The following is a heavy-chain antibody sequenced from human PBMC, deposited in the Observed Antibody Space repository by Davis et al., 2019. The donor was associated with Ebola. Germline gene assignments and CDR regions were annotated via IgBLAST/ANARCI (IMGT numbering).Heavy chain of an antibody. CDR3: AREGYYYDSSGYSYYFDY. J-gene: IGHJ4*02. CDR2: ISSSSSTI. D-gene: IGHD3-22*01. CDR1: GFTFSSYS. V-gene: IGHV3-48*02. Sequence: LSLTCAASGFTFSSYSMNWVRQAPGKGLEWVSYISSSSSTIYYADSVKGRFTISRDNAKNSLYLQMNSLRDEDTAVYYCAREGYYYDSSGYSYYFDYWGQGTLVTVSS.